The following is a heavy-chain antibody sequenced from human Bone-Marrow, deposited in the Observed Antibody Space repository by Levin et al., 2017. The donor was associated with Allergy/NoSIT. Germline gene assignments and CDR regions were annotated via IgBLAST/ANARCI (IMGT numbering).Heavy chain of an antibody. V-gene: IGHV4-61*01. D-gene: IGHD3-22*01. CDR1: GGSVSSGSYY. CDR2: IYYSGST. J-gene: IGHJ4*02. CDR3: ARETMTYYYDSSGLSTFDY. Sequence: GSLRLSCTVSGGSVSSGSYYWSWIRQPPGKGLEWIGYIYYSGSTNYNPSLKSRVTISVDTSKNQFSLKLSSVTAADTAVYYCARETMTYYYDSSGLSTFDYWGQGTLVTVSS.